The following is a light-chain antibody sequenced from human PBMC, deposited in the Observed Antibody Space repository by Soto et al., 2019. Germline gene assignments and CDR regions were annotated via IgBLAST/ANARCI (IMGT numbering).Light chain of an antibody. J-gene: IGLJ1*01. CDR3: SSYTSSSTPYV. CDR1: SSDVGCYNY. CDR2: DVS. Sequence: QSALTQPASVSGSPGQSITISCTGTSSDVGCYNYVSWYQQHPGKAPKLMIYDVSNRPSGVSNRFSGSKSGNTASLTISGLQAEDEADYYCSSYTSSSTPYVFGTGTKLTV. V-gene: IGLV2-14*01.